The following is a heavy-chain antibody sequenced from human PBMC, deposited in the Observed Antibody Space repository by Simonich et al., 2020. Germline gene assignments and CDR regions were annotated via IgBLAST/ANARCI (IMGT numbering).Heavy chain of an antibody. CDR1: GYTFTGYY. J-gene: IGHJ3*02. CDR3: ARARLYSSSHAFDI. V-gene: IGHV1-2*02. D-gene: IGHD6-6*01. Sequence: QVQLVQSGAEVKKPGASVKVSCKASGYTFTGYYMHWERQAPGQGLEGKGWINPNSGGKNYAQNVQGRDPMTRDTSISTAYMELSRLRSDDTAVYYCARARLYSSSHAFDIWGQGTMVTVSS. CDR2: INPNSGGK.